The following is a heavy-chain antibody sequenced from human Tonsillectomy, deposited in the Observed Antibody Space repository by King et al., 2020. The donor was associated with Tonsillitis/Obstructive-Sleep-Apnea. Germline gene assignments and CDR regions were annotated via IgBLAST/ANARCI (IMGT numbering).Heavy chain of an antibody. J-gene: IGHJ4*02. CDR3: ARDDVVGRYIDS. V-gene: IGHV1-46*01. D-gene: IGHD1-14*01. Sequence: QLVQSGAEVKTPGASVKVSCKASGYTFTWYYIHWVRQARGQGLEWMGIINPSMGVTRYAQKFQGRVTMTTDTSASTVYLERSSLRSEDTAVYYCARDDVVGRYIDSWGQGTLVTVSS. CDR1: GYTFTWYY. CDR2: INPSMGVT.